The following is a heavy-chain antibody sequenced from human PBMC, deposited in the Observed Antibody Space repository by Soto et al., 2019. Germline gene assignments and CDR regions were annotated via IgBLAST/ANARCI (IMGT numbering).Heavy chain of an antibody. CDR2: ISGSGGST. D-gene: IGHD4-17*01. V-gene: IGHV3-23*01. CDR3: AKRLTTVTTVFDY. CDR1: GFTFDDYA. J-gene: IGHJ4*02. Sequence: GGSLRLSCAASGFTFDDYAMHWVRQAPGKGLEWVSGISGSGGSTYYADSVKGRFTISRDNSKNMLYLQMNSLRAEDTAVYYCAKRLTTVTTVFDYWGQGTLVTVSS.